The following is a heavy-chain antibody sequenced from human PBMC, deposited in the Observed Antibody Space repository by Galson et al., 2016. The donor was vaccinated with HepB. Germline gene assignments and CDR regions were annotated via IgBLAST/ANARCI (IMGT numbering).Heavy chain of an antibody. Sequence: ETLSLTCTVSGASVNSGSDYWSWIRQPPGKGLGWIGYIYNNGRANNNPSLKSRVTISIDTSKNHFYLKLRSVSTADTAVYYCARGFFYYYYGLDVWGQGTTVTVSS. CDR2: IYNNGRA. CDR3: ARGFFYYYYGLDV. CDR1: GASVNSGSDY. J-gene: IGHJ6*02. V-gene: IGHV4-61*03.